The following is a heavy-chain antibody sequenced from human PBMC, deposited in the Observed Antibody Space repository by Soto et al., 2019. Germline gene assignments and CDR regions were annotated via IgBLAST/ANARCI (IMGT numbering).Heavy chain of an antibody. CDR3: AKDPLTHYGSGTYYPSPFDP. CDR2: INGSGGST. D-gene: IGHD3-10*01. V-gene: IGHV3-23*01. Sequence: GGSLRLSCAASGFTFNTYLMSWVRQAPGKGLEWVSAINGSGGSTFYADSVKGRFTISRDNSKNTLYLQMSSLRADDTAVYYCAKDPLTHYGSGTYYPSPFDPWGQGTLVTVSS. J-gene: IGHJ5*02. CDR1: GFTFNTYL.